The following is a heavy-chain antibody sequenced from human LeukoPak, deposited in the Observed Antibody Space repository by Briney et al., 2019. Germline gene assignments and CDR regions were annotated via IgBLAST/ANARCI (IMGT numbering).Heavy chain of an antibody. D-gene: IGHD4-17*01. CDR2: IYHSGST. V-gene: IGHV4-30-2*01. CDR1: GGSISSGGYY. CDR3: ARDIPYGVYWYFDL. J-gene: IGHJ2*01. Sequence: SQTLSLTCAVSGGSISSGGYYWSWIPQPPGKGLEWIGYIYHSGSTYYNPSLKSRVTISVDRSKNQFSLKLSSVTAADTAVYYCARDIPYGVYWYFDLWGRGTLVTVSS.